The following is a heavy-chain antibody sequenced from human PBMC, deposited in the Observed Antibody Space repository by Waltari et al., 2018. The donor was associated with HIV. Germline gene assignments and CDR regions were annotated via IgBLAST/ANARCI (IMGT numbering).Heavy chain of an antibody. J-gene: IGHJ4*02. CDR1: GLHFTGNG. Sequence: EVQLVESGGVLVQPGGSLRVPCEASGLHFTGNGMHLIRQIPGKGLVWVSHISTDGSDTSYLESVKGRFTISRDNAKNTLYLQMNSLRVEDTAIYYCTRDLSTYGHEFDYWGQGTLVTVAS. V-gene: IGHV3-74*01. D-gene: IGHD3-16*01. CDR2: ISTDGSDT. CDR3: TRDLSTYGHEFDY.